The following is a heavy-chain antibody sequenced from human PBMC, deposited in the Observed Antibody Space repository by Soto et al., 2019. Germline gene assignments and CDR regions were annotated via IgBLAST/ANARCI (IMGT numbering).Heavy chain of an antibody. Sequence: EVQLLESGGGLVQPGGSLRLSCAASRFTFTNYAMSWVRQAPGKGLEWLSAISGSGGSTNYADSVKGRFTISRDNSKNTLYLQTNSLRVEDTALYVLTKNSRGGAGRGWDHDYWGHGTLVTVSS. D-gene: IGHD6-19*01. J-gene: IGHJ4*01. CDR3: TKNSRGGAGRGWDHDY. CDR1: RFTFTNYA. CDR2: ISGSGGST. V-gene: IGHV3-23*01.